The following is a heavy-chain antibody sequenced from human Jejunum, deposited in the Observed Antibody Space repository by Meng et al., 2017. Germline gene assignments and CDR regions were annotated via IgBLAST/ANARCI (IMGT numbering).Heavy chain of an antibody. J-gene: IGHJ4*02. CDR3: ARGNYFSSHDY. Sequence: QVQLQQSGPGLVKPSQTLSHTCTVSGGSITSNDYYCSWIRQPPGKGLEWIGFIQYSGTTYYSPSLKSRVTISTDTSQKQCSLEVSSVTAADSAVYYCARGNYFSSHDYWGQGTLVTVSS. V-gene: IGHV4-30-4*01. CDR2: IQYSGTT. CDR1: GGSITSNDYY. D-gene: IGHD4-11*01.